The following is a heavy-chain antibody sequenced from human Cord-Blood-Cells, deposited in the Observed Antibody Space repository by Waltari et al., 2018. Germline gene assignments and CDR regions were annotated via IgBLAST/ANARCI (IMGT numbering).Heavy chain of an antibody. V-gene: IGHV4-39*01. D-gene: IGHD7-27*01. CDR3: ARPRKWGAFDI. CDR2: IYYSGST. J-gene: IGHJ3*02. CDR1: GGSFSSSSYY. Sequence: QLQLQESGPVLVKPSETLSLTCTVSGGSFSSSSYYWGWLRQPPGKGLEWIGSIYYSGSTYYNPSLKSRVTISVDTAKNQFSLKLSSVTAADTAVYYCARPRKWGAFDIWGQGTMVTVSS.